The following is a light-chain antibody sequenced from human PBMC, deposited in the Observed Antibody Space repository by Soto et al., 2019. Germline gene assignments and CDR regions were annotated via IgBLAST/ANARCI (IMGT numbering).Light chain of an antibody. CDR3: CSYAGSHTKSV. J-gene: IGLJ1*01. CDR2: DVT. CDR1: ITHVAGYRY. V-gene: IGLV2-11*01. Sequence: PTQARSVCGSRGQSFTISCTGTITHVAGYRYVSWYQQHPGKAPKVIIYDVTQRPSGVPDRFSGSKYGNAASLTISGLQAEDEADYYCCSYAGSHTKSVFGSGTKVTVL.